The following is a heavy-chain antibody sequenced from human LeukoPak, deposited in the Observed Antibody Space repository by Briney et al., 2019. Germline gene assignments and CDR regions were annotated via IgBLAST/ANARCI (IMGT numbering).Heavy chain of an antibody. V-gene: IGHV3-48*04. CDR1: GFTFSSYS. CDR2: ISSSSSTI. CDR3: VRDAYGAHFDY. Sequence: PGGSLRLSCAASGFTFSSYSMNWVRQAPGKGLEWVSYISSSSSTIYYADSVKGRFTISRDNAKNSLYLQMNSLRADDTAVYYCVRDAYGAHFDYWGQGTLVTVSS. J-gene: IGHJ4*02. D-gene: IGHD2-21*01.